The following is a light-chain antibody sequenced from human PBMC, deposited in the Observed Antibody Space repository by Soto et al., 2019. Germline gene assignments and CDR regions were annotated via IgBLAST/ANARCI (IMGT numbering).Light chain of an antibody. V-gene: IGKV3-15*01. CDR3: QQYSISRT. J-gene: IGKJ1*01. Sequence: EIEMAQSPATLSLAPGERVTLSCRASESVSTNLAWYQQKAGQAPRLLIYGASTRATGIPARFSGSGSGKELTLTISSLQSEDFAVYYCQQYSISRTFGQGTKVEIK. CDR1: ESVSTN. CDR2: GAS.